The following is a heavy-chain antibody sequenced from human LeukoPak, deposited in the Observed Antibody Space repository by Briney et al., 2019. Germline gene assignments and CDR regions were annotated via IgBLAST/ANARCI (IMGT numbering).Heavy chain of an antibody. V-gene: IGHV4-38-2*02. CDR1: GYSMSSGYY. D-gene: IGHD3-22*01. Sequence: SSETLSLTCTVSGYSMSSGYYWGWIRQPPERGLEWIGSMYHTGSTYYNPSLKSRVTISVDTSKNQFYLKLSSVTAADTAVYYCATPDSSGYYYLYWGQGTLVTVSS. CDR3: ATPDSSGYYYLY. CDR2: MYHTGST. J-gene: IGHJ4*02.